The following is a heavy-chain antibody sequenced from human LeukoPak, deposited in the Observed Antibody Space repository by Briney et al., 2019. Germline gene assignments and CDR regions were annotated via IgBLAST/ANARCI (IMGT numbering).Heavy chain of an antibody. J-gene: IGHJ5*02. CDR3: ARPGAGYCSSTSCYTRFGNWFDP. Sequence: PSETLSLTCAVSGGSISSGGYSWSWIRQPPGKGLEWIGYIYHSGSTYYNPSLKSRVTISVDTSKNQFSLKLSSVTAADTAVYYCARPGAGYCSSTSCYTRFGNWFDPWGQGTLVTVSS. CDR2: IYHSGST. CDR1: GGSISSGGYS. V-gene: IGHV4-30-2*03. D-gene: IGHD2-2*02.